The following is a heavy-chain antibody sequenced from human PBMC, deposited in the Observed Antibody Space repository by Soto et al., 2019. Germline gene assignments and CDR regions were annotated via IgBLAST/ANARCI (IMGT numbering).Heavy chain of an antibody. CDR1: GFTFSSYA. J-gene: IGHJ5*02. Sequence: LRLSCAASGFTFSSYAMSWVRQAPGKGLEWVSAISGSGGSTYYADSVKGRFTISRDNSKNTLYLQMNSLRAEDTAVYYCAKGGGQLLGNWFDPWGQGTLVTVSS. CDR3: AKGGGQLLGNWFDP. D-gene: IGHD2-2*01. V-gene: IGHV3-23*01. CDR2: ISGSGGST.